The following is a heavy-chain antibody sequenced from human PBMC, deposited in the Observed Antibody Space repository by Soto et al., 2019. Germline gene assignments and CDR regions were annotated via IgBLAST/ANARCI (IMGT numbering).Heavy chain of an antibody. Sequence: QVQLVESGGGVVQPGRSLRLSCAASGFTFSSYAMHWVRQAPGKGLEWVAVISYDGSNKYYADSVKGRFTISRDNSKNPLYLQMNSLRAEDTAVYYCARDQSVTSNYYYYYGMDVWGQGTTVTVSS. D-gene: IGHD4-17*01. CDR3: ARDQSVTSNYYYYYGMDV. CDR2: ISYDGSNK. J-gene: IGHJ6*02. CDR1: GFTFSSYA. V-gene: IGHV3-30-3*01.